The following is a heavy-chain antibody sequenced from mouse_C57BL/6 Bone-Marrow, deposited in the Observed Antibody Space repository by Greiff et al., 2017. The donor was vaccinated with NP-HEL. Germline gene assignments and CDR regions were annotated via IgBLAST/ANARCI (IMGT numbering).Heavy chain of an antibody. CDR1: GYSITSGYY. D-gene: IGHD2-5*01. V-gene: IGHV3-6*01. Sequence: DVKLQESGPGLVKPSQSLSLTCSVTGYSITSGYYWNWIRQFPGNKREWMGYISYDGSNNYNPSLKNRISITRDTSKNQFFLKLNSVTTEDTATYYCARDQNYSNYDYAMDYWGQGTSVTVSS. CDR3: ARDQNYSNYDYAMDY. CDR2: ISYDGSN. J-gene: IGHJ4*01.